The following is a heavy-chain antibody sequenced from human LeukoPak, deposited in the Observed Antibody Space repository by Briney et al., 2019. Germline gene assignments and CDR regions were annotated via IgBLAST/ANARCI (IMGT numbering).Heavy chain of an antibody. J-gene: IGHJ1*01. CDR1: GFTFGLYT. Sequence: GGSLRLSCAAAGFTFGLYTTNWVSQAPGKGLGWVAFIRYDGSNKYYADSVKGRFTISRDNSKNTLYLQMNSLRAEDTAVYYCARESTSDRPGCWGQGTLVTVSS. CDR2: IRYDGSNK. D-gene: IGHD5/OR15-5a*01. CDR3: ARESTSDRPGC. V-gene: IGHV3-30*02.